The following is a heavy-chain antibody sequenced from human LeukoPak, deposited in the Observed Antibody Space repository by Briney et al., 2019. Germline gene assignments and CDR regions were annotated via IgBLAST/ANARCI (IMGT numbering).Heavy chain of an antibody. V-gene: IGHV3-23*01. CDR1: GFTFSSYA. CDR3: AKTYADATFDY. D-gene: IGHD4-17*01. Sequence: GGSLRLSCAASGFTFSSYAMSWVRQAPGKGLEWVSTISGSGSRTYYADSVKGRFTISRDNSENTLYLQLNSLRAEDTALYYCAKTYADATFDYWGQGNLVTVSS. CDR2: ISGSGSRT. J-gene: IGHJ4*02.